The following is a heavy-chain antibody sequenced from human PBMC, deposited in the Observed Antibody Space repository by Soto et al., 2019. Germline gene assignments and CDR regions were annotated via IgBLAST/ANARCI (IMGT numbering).Heavy chain of an antibody. CDR3: ARDWSPDVDTAMVSDY. CDR1: GGTFSSYA. J-gene: IGHJ4*02. CDR2: IIPIFGTA. Sequence: ASVKVSCKASGGTFSSYAISWVRQAPGQGLEWMGGIIPIFGTANYAQKFQGRVTITADESTSTAYMELSSLRSEDTAVYYCARDWSPDVDTAMVSDYWGQGTLVTVSS. D-gene: IGHD5-18*01. V-gene: IGHV1-69*13.